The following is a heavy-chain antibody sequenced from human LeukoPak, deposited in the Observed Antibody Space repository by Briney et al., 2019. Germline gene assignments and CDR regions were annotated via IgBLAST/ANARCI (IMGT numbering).Heavy chain of an antibody. J-gene: IGHJ4*02. CDR3: ARGVFPYYGSGSPLDY. V-gene: IGHV1-46*01. CDR1: GYTFTSYY. D-gene: IGHD3-10*01. Sequence: ASVKVSCKASGYTFTSYYMHWVRQAPGEGLEWMGIINPTGGSTSYAQKFQGRVTMTRDTSISAAYMELSRLRSDDTAVYYCARGVFPYYGSGSPLDYWGQGTLVTVSS. CDR2: INPTGGST.